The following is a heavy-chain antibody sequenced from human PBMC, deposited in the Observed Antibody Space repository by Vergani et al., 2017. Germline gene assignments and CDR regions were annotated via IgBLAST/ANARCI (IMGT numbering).Heavy chain of an antibody. V-gene: IGHV4-30-4*01. CDR1: GGSISSGDYY. D-gene: IGHD3-3*01. CDR2: IYYSGST. J-gene: IGHJ4*02. Sequence: QVQLQESSPGLVKPSQTLSLTCTVSGGSISSGDYYWSWIRQPPGKGLEWIGYIYYSGSTYYNPSLKSRVTISVDTSKNQFSLKLSSVTAADTAVYYCARGGYYDFWSGYSREENFDYWGQGTLVTVSS. CDR3: ARGGYYDFWSGYSREENFDY.